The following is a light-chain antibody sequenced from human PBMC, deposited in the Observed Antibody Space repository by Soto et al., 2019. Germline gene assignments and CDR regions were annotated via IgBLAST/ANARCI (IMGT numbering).Light chain of an antibody. CDR2: GAS. CDR1: QSVSSN. V-gene: IGKV3-15*01. Sequence: EIVMTQSPATLSVSPGERATLSCRASQSVSSNLAWYQQKPGQAPRLLIYGASTRANGIPARFSGSESGTEFTLTISSLQSEDVAFYYCQQYRNSPVTFGGGTKVDIK. CDR3: QQYRNSPVT. J-gene: IGKJ4*01.